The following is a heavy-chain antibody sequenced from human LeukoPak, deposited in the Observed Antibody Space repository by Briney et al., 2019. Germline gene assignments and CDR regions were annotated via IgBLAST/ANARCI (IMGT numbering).Heavy chain of an antibody. Sequence: ASVKVSCKASGFTFTSSTWHWVRQARGQRLEWIGWIVVGSGNTNYAQKFQERVTITRDMSTSTDYMELSSLRSEDTAVYCCAAESSGSSWPYYCGMDVWGQGTTVTVSS. D-gene: IGHD6-13*01. J-gene: IGHJ6*02. V-gene: IGHV1-58*01. CDR3: AAESSGSSWPYYCGMDV. CDR2: IVVGSGNT. CDR1: GFTFTSST.